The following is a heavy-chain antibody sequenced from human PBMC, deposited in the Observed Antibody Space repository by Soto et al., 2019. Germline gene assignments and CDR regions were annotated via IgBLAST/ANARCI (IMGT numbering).Heavy chain of an antibody. CDR2: IYYSGST. Sequence: SSEALSLTCTVSGGSISSGGYYWIWIRQHPGKGLEWIGYIYYSGSTYYNPSLKSRVTISVDTSKNQFSLKLSSVTAADTAVYYFARGDLYLLAYWGQGTLVIVS. V-gene: IGHV4-30-4*08. CDR3: ARGDLYLLAY. D-gene: IGHD2-2*01. CDR1: GGSISSGGYY. J-gene: IGHJ4*02.